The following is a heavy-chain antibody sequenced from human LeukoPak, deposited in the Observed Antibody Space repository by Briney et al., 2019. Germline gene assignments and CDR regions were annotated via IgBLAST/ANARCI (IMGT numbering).Heavy chain of an antibody. CDR1: GGSISSGDYS. V-gene: IGHV4-34*01. CDR2: INHSGST. Sequence: SETLSLTCAVSGGSISSGDYSWSWIRQPPGKGLEWIGEINHSGSTNYNPSLKSRATISVDTSKNQFSLKLSSVTAADTAVYYCARGGCYYDSSGYHDAFDIWGQGTMVTVSS. D-gene: IGHD3-22*01. J-gene: IGHJ3*02. CDR3: ARGGCYYDSSGYHDAFDI.